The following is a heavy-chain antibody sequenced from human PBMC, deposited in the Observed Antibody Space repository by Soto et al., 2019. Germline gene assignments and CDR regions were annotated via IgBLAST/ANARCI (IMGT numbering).Heavy chain of an antibody. CDR3: AKERLTNPHYYYYGMDV. CDR2: ISGSGGST. V-gene: IGHV3-23*01. CDR1: GFTFSSYA. D-gene: IGHD6-25*01. Sequence: PGGSLRLSCAASGFTFSSYAMSWVRQAPGKGLEWVSAISGSGGSTYYADSVKGRFTISRDNSKNTLYLQMNSLRAEDTAVYYCAKERLTNPHYYYYGMDVWGQGTTVTVS. J-gene: IGHJ6*02.